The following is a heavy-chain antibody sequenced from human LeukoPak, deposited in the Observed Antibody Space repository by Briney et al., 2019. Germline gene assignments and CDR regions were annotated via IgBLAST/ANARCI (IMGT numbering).Heavy chain of an antibody. CDR2: TNPNSGKT. V-gene: IGHV1-8*01. D-gene: IGHD4/OR15-4a*01. CDR1: GYTFTSND. Sequence: ASVKVSCKASGYTFTSNDINWVRQAPGQGPEWMGWTNPNSGKTGYAQKFQGRVTITRNTSISTAYMELSSLRSEDTAVYYCARHLLTTFDYWGQGTLVTVSS. J-gene: IGHJ4*02. CDR3: ARHLLTTFDY.